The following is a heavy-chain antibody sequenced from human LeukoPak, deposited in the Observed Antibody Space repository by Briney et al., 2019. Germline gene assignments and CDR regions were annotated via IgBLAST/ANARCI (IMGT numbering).Heavy chain of an antibody. D-gene: IGHD3-10*01. Sequence: GGSLRLSCTASGFTFSGYAMSWVRQAPGKGLEWVSAINGGGGSTYYTDSVKGRFTISRDNSKNSLNLQMNSLRVDDTAVFYCARQIPGSGQGFDSWAREPWSPSPQ. CDR2: INGGGGST. V-gene: IGHV3-23*01. CDR1: GFTFSGYA. CDR3: ARQIPGSGQGFDS. J-gene: IGHJ5*01.